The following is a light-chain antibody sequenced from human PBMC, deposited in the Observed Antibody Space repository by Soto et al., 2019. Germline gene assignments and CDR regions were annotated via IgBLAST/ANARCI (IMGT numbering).Light chain of an antibody. CDR1: NSDVGGYNY. J-gene: IGLJ1*01. V-gene: IGLV2-14*01. Sequence: QSALTQPASVSGSPGQSITISCTGSNSDVGGYNYVSWYQQHPGKAPKLLIYEVNNRPSGVSNRFSGSKSGSTASLTISGLQAEDEADYYCTSYTSIASLDVFGTGTKLTVL. CDR3: TSYTSIASLDV. CDR2: EVN.